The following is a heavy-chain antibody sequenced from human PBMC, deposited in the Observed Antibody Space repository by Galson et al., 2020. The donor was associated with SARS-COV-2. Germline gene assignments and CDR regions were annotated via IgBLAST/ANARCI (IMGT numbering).Heavy chain of an antibody. CDR2: IDWDDDK. D-gene: IGHD6-19*01. CDR3: ARNRYSSGWYRAFDI. CDR1: GFSLSTSGMC. Sequence: SGPTLVKPTQTLTLTCTFSGFSLSTSGMCVSWIRQPPGKALEWLALIDWDDDKYYSTSLKTRLTISKDTSKNQVVLTMTNMDPVDTATYYCARNRYSSGWYRAFDIWGQGTMVTVSS. J-gene: IGHJ3*02. V-gene: IGHV2-70*01.